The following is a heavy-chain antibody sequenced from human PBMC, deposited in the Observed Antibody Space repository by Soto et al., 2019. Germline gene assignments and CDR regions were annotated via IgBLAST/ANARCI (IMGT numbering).Heavy chain of an antibody. CDR1: GFTFSSYS. V-gene: IGHV3-21*01. CDR2: ISSSSSYI. D-gene: IGHD3-9*01. Sequence: GGSLRLSCAASGFTFSSYSMNWVRQAPGKGLEWVSSISSSSSYIYYADSVKGRFTISRDNAKNSLYLQMNSLRAEDTAVYYCARVPKDPYYDILTGYYERADAFDIWGQGTMVTVSS. J-gene: IGHJ3*02. CDR3: ARVPKDPYYDILTGYYERADAFDI.